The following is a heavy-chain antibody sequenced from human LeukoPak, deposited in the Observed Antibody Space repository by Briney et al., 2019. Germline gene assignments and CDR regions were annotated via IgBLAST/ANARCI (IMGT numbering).Heavy chain of an antibody. CDR1: GFTFSSYW. D-gene: IGHD3-22*01. J-gene: IGHJ4*02. CDR2: IKQEGSEK. Sequence: TGGSLRLSCAASGFTFSSYWMSWVRQARGKGLEWVAKIKQEGSEKYYVDSVKGRFTISRDNAKNSLYLQMNSLRAEDTAVYYCAREAHYYDSSGLGCWGQGTLVTVSS. V-gene: IGHV3-7*01. CDR3: AREAHYYDSSGLGC.